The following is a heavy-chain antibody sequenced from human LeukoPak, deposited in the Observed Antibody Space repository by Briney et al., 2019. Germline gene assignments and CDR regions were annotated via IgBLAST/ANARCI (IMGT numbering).Heavy chain of an antibody. V-gene: IGHV4-30-2*01. CDR3: ARHRYSKGTLDY. CDR2: IYHSGST. D-gene: IGHD4-11*01. J-gene: IGHJ4*02. Sequence: SQTLSLTCAVSGGSISSGGYSWSWIRQPPGKGLEWIGYIYHSGSTYYNPSLKSRVTISVDRSKNQFSLKLSSVTAADTAVYYCARHRYSKGTLDYWGQGTLVTVSS. CDR1: GGSISSGGYS.